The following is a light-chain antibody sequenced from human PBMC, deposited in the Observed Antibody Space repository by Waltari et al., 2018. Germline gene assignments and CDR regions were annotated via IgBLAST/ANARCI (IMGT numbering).Light chain of an antibody. V-gene: IGKV1-5*01. Sequence: DIQMTQSPSTLSASVGDRVTITSRASQSINNWLAWFQQKPGKAPKLLIYAASSLESGVPSRFSGSGAGTEFTLTISSLQPDDFATYYCQQYNSFWTFGQGTKVEIK. CDR2: AAS. CDR3: QQYNSFWT. J-gene: IGKJ1*01. CDR1: QSINNW.